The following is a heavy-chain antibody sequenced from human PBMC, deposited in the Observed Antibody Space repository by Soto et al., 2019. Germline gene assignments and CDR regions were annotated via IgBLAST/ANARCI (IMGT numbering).Heavy chain of an antibody. J-gene: IGHJ2*01. V-gene: IGHV4-34*01. CDR1: GGSFSGYY. CDR2: INHSGST. D-gene: IGHD5-12*01. CDR3: ARRIYKPRNLWYFDL. Sequence: QVQLQQWGAGLLKPSETLSLTCAVYGGSFSGYYWSWIRQHPGKGLEWIGEINHSGSTNYNPSLKSRVTISVDTSKNQFSLKLSSVTAADTAVYYCARRIYKPRNLWYFDLWGRGTLVTVSS.